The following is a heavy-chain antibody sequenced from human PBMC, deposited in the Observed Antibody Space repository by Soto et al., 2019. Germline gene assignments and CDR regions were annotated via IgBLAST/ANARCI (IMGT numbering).Heavy chain of an antibody. CDR3: ARDGDIQGGPPPKNYAMDV. CDR1: GFTFRNFG. CDR2: IWYDGSNK. Sequence: QVRLVESGGGVVQPGRSLRLSCSASGFTFRNFGFHWVRQAPGKGLEWVALIWYDGSNKYYAESLKGRVSISRDNSKNNLYLEMKSLRFEDTAVYYCARDGDIQGGPPPKNYAMDVWGQGTTVTVSS. J-gene: IGHJ6*02. D-gene: IGHD5-12*01. V-gene: IGHV3-33*08.